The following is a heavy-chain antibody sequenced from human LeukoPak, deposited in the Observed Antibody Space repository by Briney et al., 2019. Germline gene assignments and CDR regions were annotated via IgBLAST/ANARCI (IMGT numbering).Heavy chain of an antibody. CDR1: GFIFSNYW. J-gene: IGHJ5*02. CDR2: IDSDGRII. D-gene: IGHD4-17*01. V-gene: IGHV3-74*01. Sequence: GGSLRLSCAASGFIFSNYWMHWVRQAPGKGLLWVSRIDSDGRIITYADSVKGRFTISRDNAKNTLYLQMNSLRAEDTAVYYCARDWATVTYNWFDPWGQGTLVTVSS. CDR3: ARDWATVTYNWFDP.